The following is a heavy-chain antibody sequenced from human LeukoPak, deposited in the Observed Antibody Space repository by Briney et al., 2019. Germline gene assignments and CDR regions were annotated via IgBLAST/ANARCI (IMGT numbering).Heavy chain of an antibody. J-gene: IGHJ4*02. D-gene: IGHD2-2*01. Sequence: PSETLSLTCAVYGGSFSGYYWSWIRQPPGKGLEWIGEINHSGSTNYNPSLKSRVTISVDTSKNQFSLKLSSVTATDTAVYYCARHQSSSFLRRGYIDSWGQGTLVTVSS. CDR1: GGSFSGYY. CDR2: INHSGST. CDR3: ARHQSSSFLRRGYIDS. V-gene: IGHV4-34*01.